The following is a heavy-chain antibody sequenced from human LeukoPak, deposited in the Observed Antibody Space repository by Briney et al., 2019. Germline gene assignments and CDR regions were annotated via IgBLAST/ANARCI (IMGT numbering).Heavy chain of an antibody. J-gene: IGHJ5*02. Sequence: SVKVSRKASGGTFSSYAISWVRQAPGQGLEWMGGIIPIFGTANYAQKFQGRVTITADESTSTAYMELSSLRSEDTAVYYCARVGLTVAHNWFDPWGQGTLVTVSS. V-gene: IGHV1-69*13. CDR2: IIPIFGTA. D-gene: IGHD4-23*01. CDR1: GGTFSSYA. CDR3: ARVGLTVAHNWFDP.